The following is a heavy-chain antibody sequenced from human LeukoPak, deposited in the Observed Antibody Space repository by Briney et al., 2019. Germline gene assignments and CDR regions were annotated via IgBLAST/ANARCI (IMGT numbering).Heavy chain of an antibody. J-gene: IGHJ4*02. CDR3: ARDTIPPRNATEQKTGTYY. CDR2: IYYSGST. CDR1: GGSISSSSYY. V-gene: IGHV4-39*02. D-gene: IGHD7-27*01. Sequence: SETLSLTCTVSGGSISSSSYYWGWVRQPPGKGLEWIGRIYYSGSTYYNPSLKSRVTMSVDTSKNQFSLRLTSVTAADTALYYCARDTIPPRNATEQKTGTYYWGQGTLVTVSS.